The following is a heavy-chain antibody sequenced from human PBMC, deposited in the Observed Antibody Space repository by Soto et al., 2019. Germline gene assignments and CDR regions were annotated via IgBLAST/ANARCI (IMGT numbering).Heavy chain of an antibody. CDR1: GFTFNSHW. CDR3: ARDHSSIVGATPNPP. J-gene: IGHJ4*02. V-gene: IGHV3-74*01. Sequence: PGGSLRLSCSTSGFTFNSHWIYWVRQAPGKGMGWVSRINSDGSSTSYADSVKGRFTISRDNAKNTLYLQMNSLRAEDTAVYYCARDHSSIVGATPNPPWGQGTLVTVSS. D-gene: IGHD1-26*01. CDR2: INSDGSST.